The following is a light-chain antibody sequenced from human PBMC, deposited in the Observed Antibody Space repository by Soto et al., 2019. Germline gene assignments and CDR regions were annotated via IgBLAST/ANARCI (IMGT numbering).Light chain of an antibody. V-gene: IGLV4-60*02. Sequence: QPVLTQSSSASASLGSSVKLTCTLSSGHSSYIIAWHQQQPGKAPRYLMKLEGSGSYNKGSGVPDRFSGSGSGADRYLTISSLQFEDEADYYCETWDSNTRVFGTGTKVTVL. CDR1: SGHSSYI. CDR3: ETWDSNTRV. J-gene: IGLJ1*01. CDR2: LEGSGSY.